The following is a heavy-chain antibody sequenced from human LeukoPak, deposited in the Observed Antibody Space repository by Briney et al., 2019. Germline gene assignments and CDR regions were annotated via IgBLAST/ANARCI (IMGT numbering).Heavy chain of an antibody. J-gene: IGHJ5*02. D-gene: IGHD2-2*01. Sequence: ASVKVSCKASGGTFSSYAISWVRQAPGQGLEWMGWISAYNGNTNYAQKLQGRVTMTTDTSTSTAYMELRSLRSDDTAVYYCARAVPAAVDPWGQGTLVTVSS. CDR1: GGTFSSYA. V-gene: IGHV1-18*01. CDR3: ARAVPAAVDP. CDR2: ISAYNGNT.